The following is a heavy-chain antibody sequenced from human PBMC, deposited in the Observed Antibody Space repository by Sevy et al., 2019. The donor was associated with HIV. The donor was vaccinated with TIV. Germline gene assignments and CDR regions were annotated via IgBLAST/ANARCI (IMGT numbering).Heavy chain of an antibody. D-gene: IGHD6-13*01. CDR1: GFTFSSYG. J-gene: IGHJ2*01. CDR3: ASSPGAAGTSFWYFDL. CDR2: IWYDGSNK. Sequence: GGSLRLSCAASGFTFSSYGMHWVRQAPGKGLEWVAVIWYDGSNKYYADSVKGRFTISRDNAKNSLYLQMNSLRDEDTAVYYCASSPGAAGTSFWYFDLWGRGTLVTVSS. V-gene: IGHV3-33*01.